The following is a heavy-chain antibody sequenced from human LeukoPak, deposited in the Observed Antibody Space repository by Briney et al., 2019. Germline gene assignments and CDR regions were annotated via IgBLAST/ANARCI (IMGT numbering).Heavy chain of an antibody. Sequence: SVKVSCKASGGTFSSYAISWVRQAPGQGLEWMGGIIPIFGTANYAQKFQGRVTITADKSTSTAYMELSSLRSEDTAVYYCARGRCSGGSCYSGDYYYMDVWGKGTTVTVSS. V-gene: IGHV1-69*06. CDR1: GGTFSSYA. CDR2: IIPIFGTA. J-gene: IGHJ6*03. D-gene: IGHD2-15*01. CDR3: ARGRCSGGSCYSGDYYYMDV.